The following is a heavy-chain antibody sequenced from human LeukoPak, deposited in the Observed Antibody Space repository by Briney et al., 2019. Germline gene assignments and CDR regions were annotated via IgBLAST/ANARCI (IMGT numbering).Heavy chain of an antibody. Sequence: GASVKVSCKASGYTFTGYYMHWVRQAPGQGLEWMGWINPNSGGTNYAQKFQGRVTMTRDTSISTAYMELSRLRSDDTAVYYCARDLFAGARPYYSYYMDVWGKGTTVTVSS. CDR2: INPNSGGT. J-gene: IGHJ6*03. CDR3: ARDLFAGARPYYSYYMDV. CDR1: GYTFTGYY. V-gene: IGHV1-2*02. D-gene: IGHD3-16*01.